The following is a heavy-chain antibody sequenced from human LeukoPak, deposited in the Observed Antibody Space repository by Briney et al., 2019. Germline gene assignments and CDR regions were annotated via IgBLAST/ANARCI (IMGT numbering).Heavy chain of an antibody. D-gene: IGHD3-10*01. CDR2: IWYDGINK. J-gene: IGHJ6*02. Sequence: PGGSLSLSCAASGFTFRSYGMHWVRQAPGEGLEWVAVIWYDGINKYYADSVKGRFTISRDNSKNTLYLQMNSLRAEDTAVYYCAKDLNYFGSGTYGFSAVYYFYEMDVWGQGTTVTVSS. CDR1: GFTFRSYG. V-gene: IGHV3-33*06. CDR3: AKDLNYFGSGTYGFSAVYYFYEMDV.